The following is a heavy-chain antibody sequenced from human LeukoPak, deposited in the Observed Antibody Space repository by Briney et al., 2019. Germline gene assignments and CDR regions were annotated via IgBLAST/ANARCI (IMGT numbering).Heavy chain of an antibody. Sequence: SVKVSCEASGGTFSSYAISWVRQAPGQGLEWMGRIIPILGIANYAQKFQGRVTITADKSTSTAYMELSSLRSEDTAVYYCAREGLYYDSSGYYPYYFDYWGQGTLVTVSS. J-gene: IGHJ4*02. CDR3: AREGLYYDSSGYYPYYFDY. CDR2: IIPILGIA. D-gene: IGHD3-22*01. CDR1: GGTFSSYA. V-gene: IGHV1-69*04.